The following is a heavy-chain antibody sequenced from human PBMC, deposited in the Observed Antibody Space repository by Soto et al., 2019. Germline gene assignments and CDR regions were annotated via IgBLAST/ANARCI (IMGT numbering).Heavy chain of an antibody. V-gene: IGHV3-23*01. Sequence: EVQLLESGGGLVQPGGSLRLSCAASGFTFSGYAMSWVRQAPGKGLEWVSNMNNDGVGTHYADSVKGRFTISRDDSKNTLYLQMNSLRAEDTALYYCAKFKAGTYSKYYFDYWGQGTLVTVSS. CDR3: AKFKAGTYSKYYFDY. CDR1: GFTFSGYA. J-gene: IGHJ4*02. CDR2: MNNDGVGT. D-gene: IGHD3-10*01.